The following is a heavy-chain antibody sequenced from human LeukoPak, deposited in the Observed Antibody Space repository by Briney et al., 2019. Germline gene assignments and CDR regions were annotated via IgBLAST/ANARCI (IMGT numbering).Heavy chain of an antibody. V-gene: IGHV4-59*01. J-gene: IGHJ5*02. Sequence: PSETLSLTCAVYGGSFSGSYWSWIRQPPGKGLEWIGYIYYSGSTNYNPSLKSRVTISVDTSKNQFSLKLSSVTAADTAVYYCARWELLGWFDPWGQGTLVTVSS. CDR2: IYYSGST. CDR1: GGSFSGSY. D-gene: IGHD1-26*01. CDR3: ARWELLGWFDP.